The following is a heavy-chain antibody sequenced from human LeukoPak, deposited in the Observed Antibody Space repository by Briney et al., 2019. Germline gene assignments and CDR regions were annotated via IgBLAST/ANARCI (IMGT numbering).Heavy chain of an antibody. Sequence: PGGSLRLSCAASGFTFSSYWMSWVRQAPGKGLEWVANIKQDGSEKYYVDSVKGRFTISRDNAKNSLYLQMNSLRAEDTAVYYCARTRGPYSSSSSDYWGQGTLVTVSS. J-gene: IGHJ4*02. CDR2: IKQDGSEK. CDR3: ARTRGPYSSSSSDY. CDR1: GFTFSSYW. D-gene: IGHD6-6*01. V-gene: IGHV3-7*01.